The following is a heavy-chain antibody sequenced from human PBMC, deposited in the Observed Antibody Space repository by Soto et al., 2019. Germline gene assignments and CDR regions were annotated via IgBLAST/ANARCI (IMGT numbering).Heavy chain of an antibody. CDR2: IYPGDSET. D-gene: IGHD6-19*01. CDR1: GYKFSYSW. CDR3: ATGRDRYSSSCKGREGIDV. Sequence: EVQLVQSGAEVKKPGESLKISCKDSGYKFSYSWIGWVRQMPGKGLEWMGLIYPGDSETRYSPSFEGQVTISADKSITTAYLHWSSLKASDTAMYYCATGRDRYSSSCKGREGIDVWGQGTPVTVSS. V-gene: IGHV5-51*01. J-gene: IGHJ6*02.